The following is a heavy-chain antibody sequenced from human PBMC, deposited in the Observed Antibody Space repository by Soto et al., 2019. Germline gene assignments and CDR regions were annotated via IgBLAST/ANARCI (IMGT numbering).Heavy chain of an antibody. CDR1: GFTFDDYT. CDR2: INWNGDDI. Sequence: PGGSLRLSCAASGFTFDDYTMHWVRQGPGKGLEWVSFINWNGDDINYADSVKGRFTISRDNSKNSLYLQMNSLRTEDTALYYCVKDSDWSFDSWSQGALVTVSS. D-gene: IGHD6-19*01. CDR3: VKDSDWSFDS. V-gene: IGHV3-43*01. J-gene: IGHJ4*02.